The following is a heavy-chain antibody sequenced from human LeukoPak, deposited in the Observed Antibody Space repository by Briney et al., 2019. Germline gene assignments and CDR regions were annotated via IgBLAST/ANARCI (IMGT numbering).Heavy chain of an antibody. CDR1: GFSFSSYA. V-gene: IGHV3-23*01. CDR2: ISGSGSNT. D-gene: IGHD3-10*01. CDR3: AKDRTSGSPGPNW. Sequence: GGSLRLSCGASGFSFSSYAMSWVRQAPGKGLEWVSVISGSGSNTYYADSVKGRFTISRDNSKNTLCLQINGLRAEDTAVYYCAKDRTSGSPGPNWWGQGTLVTVSS. J-gene: IGHJ4*02.